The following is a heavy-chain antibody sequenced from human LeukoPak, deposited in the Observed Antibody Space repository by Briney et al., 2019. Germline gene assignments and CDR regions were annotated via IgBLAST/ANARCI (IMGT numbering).Heavy chain of an antibody. CDR3: ARVSSDILTGYYSPTEGRDYYYYYMDV. CDR2: MNPNSGNT. D-gene: IGHD3-9*01. J-gene: IGHJ6*03. CDR1: GYTFTSYD. Sequence: ASVKVSCKASGYTFTSYDINWVRQATGQGLEWMGWMNPNSGNTGYAQKFQGRVTITADKSTSTAYMELSSLRSEDTAVYYCARVSSDILTGYYSPTEGRDYYYYYMDVWGKGTTVTVSS. V-gene: IGHV1-8*03.